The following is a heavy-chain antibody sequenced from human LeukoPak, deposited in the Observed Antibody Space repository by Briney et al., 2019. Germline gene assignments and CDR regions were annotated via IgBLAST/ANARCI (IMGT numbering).Heavy chain of an antibody. J-gene: IGHJ4*02. V-gene: IGHV3-74*01. CDR1: RFTFSRYW. Sequence: GGALRVSRVASRFTFSRYWMHWVRPARGKGRVWVSRINSDGRFTQYADSVEGRFTIARANAKNTLYLQMNSLRADDTAVYYCARDPNYDSSGYPFDYWGQRALVTVSS. D-gene: IGHD3-22*01. CDR3: ARDPNYDSSGYPFDY. CDR2: INSDGRFT.